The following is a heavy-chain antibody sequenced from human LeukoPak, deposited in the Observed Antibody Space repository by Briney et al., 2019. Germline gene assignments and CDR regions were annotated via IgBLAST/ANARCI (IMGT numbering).Heavy chain of an antibody. CDR3: AKRYCSGSSCTLFDY. J-gene: IGHJ4*02. V-gene: IGHV3-23*01. CDR1: GFTFSSYA. CDR2: ISASGSSA. D-gene: IGHD2-15*01. Sequence: PGGSLRLSCAASGFTFSSYAMTWLRQAPGKGLEWVSLISASGSSAYYTDSVKGRFTISRDNSENTLYLQMNSLTAEDTAVYYCAKRYCSGSSCTLFDYWGQGTLVTVSP.